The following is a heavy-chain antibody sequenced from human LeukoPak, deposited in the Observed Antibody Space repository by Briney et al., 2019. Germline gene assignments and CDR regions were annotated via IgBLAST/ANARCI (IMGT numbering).Heavy chain of an antibody. V-gene: IGHV1-2*02. CDR1: GYTFTGYY. CDR2: INPNSGGT. D-gene: IGHD6-19*01. J-gene: IGHJ5*02. CDR3: AREHSSGSAWPWFDP. Sequence: ASVKVSCKASGYTFTGYYMHWVRQAPGQGLEWMGWINPNSGGTNYAQKFQGRVTMTRDTSISTAYMELSRLRSDDTAVYYCAREHSSGSAWPWFDPWGQGTLVTVSS.